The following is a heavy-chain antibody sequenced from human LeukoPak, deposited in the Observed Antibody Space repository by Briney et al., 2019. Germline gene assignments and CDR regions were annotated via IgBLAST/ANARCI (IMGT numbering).Heavy chain of an antibody. CDR1: GYTFTSYG. J-gene: IGHJ6*02. CDR3: ASYSSGPPYYYYYGMDV. Sequence: ASVKVSCKASGYTFTSYGISWVRQAPGQGLEWMGWISAYNGNTNCAQKLQGRVTMTTDTSTSAAYMEVRSLRSDDTAVYYCASYSSGPPYYYYYGMDVWGQGTTVTVSS. D-gene: IGHD6-19*01. V-gene: IGHV1-18*01. CDR2: ISAYNGNT.